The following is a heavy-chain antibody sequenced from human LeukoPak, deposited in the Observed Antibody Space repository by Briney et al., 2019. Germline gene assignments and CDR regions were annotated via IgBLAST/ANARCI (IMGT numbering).Heavy chain of an antibody. CDR2: INHSGST. J-gene: IGHJ4*02. CDR1: GESFSGYH. CDR3: SRSRITGTAPYGY. D-gene: IGHD1-7*01. V-gene: IGHV4-34*01. Sequence: SETLSLTCAVYGESFSGYHWSWLRQPPGKGLEWIGEINHSGSTNYNPSLKSRVTISVDTSKNQFSLKLSSVTDADTAVYYCSRSRITGTAPYGYWGQGTLVTVSS.